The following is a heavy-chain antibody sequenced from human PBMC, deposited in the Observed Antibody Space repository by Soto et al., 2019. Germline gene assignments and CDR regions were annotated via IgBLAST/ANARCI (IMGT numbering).Heavy chain of an antibody. Sequence: SETLSLTCTVSGGPISGDYYWTWIRQPPGKGLEWIGYIFYSGSSYYNPSLKSRVSISVDTSKNQFSLRLTSVTAADTAVYYCAREWVGFDSSGYPSRYFDYWGQGILVTVSS. J-gene: IGHJ4*02. CDR1: GGPISGDYY. CDR2: IFYSGSS. V-gene: IGHV4-30-4*01. CDR3: AREWVGFDSSGYPSRYFDY. D-gene: IGHD6-25*01.